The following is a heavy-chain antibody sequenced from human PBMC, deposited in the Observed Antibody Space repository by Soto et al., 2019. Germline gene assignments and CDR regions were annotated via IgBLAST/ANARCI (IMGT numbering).Heavy chain of an antibody. V-gene: IGHV3-30-3*01. D-gene: IGHD2-15*01. CDR1: GFTFSSYA. J-gene: IGHJ2*01. CDR3: ARGQGYCSGGSCYPNPVYFDL. Sequence: QVQLVESGGGVVQPGRSLRLSCAASGFTFSSYAMHWVRQAPGKGLEWVAVISYDGSNKYYADSVKGRFIISRDNSKNTLYLQMNSLRAEDTAVYYCARGQGYCSGGSCYPNPVYFDLWGRGTLVTVSS. CDR2: ISYDGSNK.